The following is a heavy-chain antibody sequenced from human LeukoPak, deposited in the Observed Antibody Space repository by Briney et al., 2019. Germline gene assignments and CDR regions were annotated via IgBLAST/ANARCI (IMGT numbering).Heavy chain of an antibody. CDR2: IYYTGST. CDR3: ARHGGLVGATGN. V-gene: IGHV4-39*01. CDR1: GGSISSSSYY. Sequence: SETLSLTCTVSGGSISSSSYYWGWIRQPPGKGLEWIGSIYYTGSTYYNPSLKSRLTTSVDTSKNQFSLKLSSVTAADTAVYYCARHGGLVGATGNWGQGTLVTVSS. J-gene: IGHJ4*02. D-gene: IGHD1-26*01.